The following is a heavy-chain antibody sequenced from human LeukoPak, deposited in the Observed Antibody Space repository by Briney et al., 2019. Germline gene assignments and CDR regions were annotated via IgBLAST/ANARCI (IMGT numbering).Heavy chain of an antibody. CDR3: ARDSLTIHAFDI. V-gene: IGHV4-59*01. CDR1: GGSISSYY. CDR2: IYYSGST. J-gene: IGHJ3*02. Sequence: SETLSLTCTVSGGSISSYYWSWIRQPPGKGLEWIGYIYYSGSTNYNPSLKGRVTISVDTSKNQFSLKLSSVTAADTAVYYCARDSLTIHAFDIWGQGTMVTVSS. D-gene: IGHD3-3*01.